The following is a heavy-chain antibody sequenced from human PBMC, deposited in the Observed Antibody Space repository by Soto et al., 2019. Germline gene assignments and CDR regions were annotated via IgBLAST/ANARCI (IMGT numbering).Heavy chain of an antibody. CDR3: ARDEDLIGLSGYFDL. CDR2: INAGNGNT. V-gene: IGHV1-3*01. CDR1: GYTFTSYA. D-gene: IGHD2-15*01. J-gene: IGHJ2*01. Sequence: QVQLVQSGAEVKKPGASVKVSCKASGYTFTSYAMHWVRQAPGQRLEWMGWINAGNGNTKYSQKFQGRVTITRDTSASTAYMELSSLRSEDTAVYYCARDEDLIGLSGYFDLWGRGTLVTVSS.